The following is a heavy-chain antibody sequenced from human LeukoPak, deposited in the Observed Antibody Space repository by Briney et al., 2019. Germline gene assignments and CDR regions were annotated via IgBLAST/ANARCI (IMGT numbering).Heavy chain of an antibody. D-gene: IGHD1-26*01. Sequence: ASVTVSCKASGYTFTIYGISWVRQAPGQGLEWMGWISAYNGNTNYAQKLQGRVTMTTDTSTSTAYMELRSLRSDDTAVYYCARGRRIVGATCAFDIWGQGTMVTVSS. J-gene: IGHJ3*02. V-gene: IGHV1-18*01. CDR3: ARGRRIVGATCAFDI. CDR1: GYTFTIYG. CDR2: ISAYNGNT.